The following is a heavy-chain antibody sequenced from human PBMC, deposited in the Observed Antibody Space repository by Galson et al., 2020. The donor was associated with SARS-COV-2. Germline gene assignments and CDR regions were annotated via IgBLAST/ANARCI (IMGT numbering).Heavy chain of an antibody. D-gene: IGHD6-19*01. V-gene: IGHV3-30*02. J-gene: IGHJ6*02. CDR3: AKCSSDCGYSYYGVDV. CDR1: GFTFSTYG. Sequence: GGSLRLSCAASGFTFSTYGMHWVRQAPGKGLEWVAFIRHDGSNKDYADSVKGRFTISRDNSKNTLYLQMNSLRAEDTAVYYCAKCSSDCGYSYYGVDVWGQGTTVTVSS. CDR2: IRHDGSNK.